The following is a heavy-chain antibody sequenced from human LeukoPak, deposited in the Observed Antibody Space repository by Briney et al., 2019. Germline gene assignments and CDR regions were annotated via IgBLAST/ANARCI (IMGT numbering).Heavy chain of an antibody. J-gene: IGHJ4*02. CDR1: GFTFSSYG. Sequence: GGSLRLSCAASGFTFSSYGMSWVRQAPGKGLEWVSGISDSGSSTYYADSVKGRFTTSRDNSKNTMYLQMNSLRAEDTAVYYCAKVVAWVDYWGQGTLVTVSS. D-gene: IGHD2-15*01. V-gene: IGHV3-23*01. CDR2: ISDSGSST. CDR3: AKVVAWVDY.